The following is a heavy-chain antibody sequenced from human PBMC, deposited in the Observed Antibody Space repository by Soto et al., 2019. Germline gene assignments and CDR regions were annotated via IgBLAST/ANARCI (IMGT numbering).Heavy chain of an antibody. V-gene: IGHV3-30-3*01. CDR1: GFTFSSYA. Sequence: QVQLVESGGGVVQPGRSLRLSCAASGFTFSSYAMHWVRQAPGKGLEWVAVISYDGSNKYYADSVKGRFTISRDNSKNTLDLQMNSLRAEDTAVYYCARCRLLRRGAFDIWGQGTMVTVSS. J-gene: IGHJ3*02. D-gene: IGHD2-15*01. CDR3: ARCRLLRRGAFDI. CDR2: ISYDGSNK.